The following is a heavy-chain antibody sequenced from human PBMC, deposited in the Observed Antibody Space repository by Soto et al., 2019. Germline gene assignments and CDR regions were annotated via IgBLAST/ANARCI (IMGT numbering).Heavy chain of an antibody. J-gene: IGHJ4*02. D-gene: IGHD2-15*01. CDR2: IYYSGRT. V-gene: IGHV4-30-4*01. Sequence: LSLTFTVSCGSISIDDYYLSWIRQPPGKGLEWIGYIYYSGRTNYNPSLESRLTISIDTSKNQFSLRLSYVSAADTAVYYCAGDRSNSPDYFDYWGQGTLVTVSS. CDR1: CGSISIDDYY. CDR3: AGDRSNSPDYFDY.